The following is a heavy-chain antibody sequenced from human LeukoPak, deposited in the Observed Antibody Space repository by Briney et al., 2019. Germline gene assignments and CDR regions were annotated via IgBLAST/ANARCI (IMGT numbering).Heavy chain of an antibody. V-gene: IGHV4-59*01. CDR1: GGSISSYY. D-gene: IGHD6-19*01. Sequence: SETLSLTCTVSGGSISSYYWSWIRQPPGKGLEWIGYIYYSGSTNYNPSLKSRVTISVDTSKNQFSLKLSSVTAADTAVYYCAVDVGGSSGWYGGGGNWFDPWGQGTLVTVSS. J-gene: IGHJ5*02. CDR3: AVDVGGSSGWYGGGGNWFDP. CDR2: IYYSGST.